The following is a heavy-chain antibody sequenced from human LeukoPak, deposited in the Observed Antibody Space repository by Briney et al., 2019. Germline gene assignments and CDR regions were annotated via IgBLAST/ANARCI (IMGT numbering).Heavy chain of an antibody. CDR1: GFTFSSYS. D-gene: IGHD7-27*01. Sequence: PGGSLRLSCAASGFTFSSYSMNWVRQAPGKGLEWVSYISSSSSTIYYADSVKGRFTISRDNAKNSLYLQMNSLRAEDTAVYYCARGLGLLGTRGIFDYWGQGTLVTVSS. CDR3: ARGLGLLGTRGIFDY. J-gene: IGHJ4*02. CDR2: ISSSSSTI. V-gene: IGHV3-48*01.